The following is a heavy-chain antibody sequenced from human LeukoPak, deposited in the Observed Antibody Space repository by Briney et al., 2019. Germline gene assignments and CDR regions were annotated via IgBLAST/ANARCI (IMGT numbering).Heavy chain of an antibody. D-gene: IGHD1-14*01. Sequence: KTSETLSLTCTVSGDSITSRSYWSWIQQPPGKGLEWIGYLRHSGNTNHNSSFRGRVTFSLDTSKNQFSLILRSVTAADTAIYFCARESSTTQTNLFDYWGQGTLVAVSS. CDR1: GDSITSRSY. CDR3: ARESSTTQTNLFDY. J-gene: IGHJ4*02. CDR2: LRHSGNT. V-gene: IGHV4-59*11.